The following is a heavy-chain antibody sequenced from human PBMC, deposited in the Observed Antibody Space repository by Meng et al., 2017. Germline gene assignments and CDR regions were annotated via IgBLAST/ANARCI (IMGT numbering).Heavy chain of an antibody. Sequence: VQVVQSGAEMKKPWASVKVSCKASGYTFTTYAIHWVRQAPGQRLEWMGWINAGNSDTKYSQKLQGRVTITRDTSASTVYMEVSSLRSEDTGVYYCARAIAVSGTGRFDYWGQGTLVTVSS. D-gene: IGHD6-19*01. V-gene: IGHV1-3*01. CDR2: INAGNSDT. CDR3: ARAIAVSGTGRFDY. CDR1: GYTFTTYA. J-gene: IGHJ4*02.